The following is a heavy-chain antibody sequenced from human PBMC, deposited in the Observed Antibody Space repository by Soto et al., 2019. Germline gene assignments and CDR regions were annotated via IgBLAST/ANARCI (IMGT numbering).Heavy chain of an antibody. J-gene: IGHJ4*02. CDR1: GGSTSTYY. CDR2: IYYNGIT. Sequence: SETLSLTCTVSGGSTSTYYWSWIRQPPGKGLEWIGYIYYNGITTYNPSLKSRVTISVDTSKYQFSLKLNSVTAADTAVYYCASGDPTFDYWGQGTLVTVSS. D-gene: IGHD2-21*02. V-gene: IGHV4-59*08. CDR3: ASGDPTFDY.